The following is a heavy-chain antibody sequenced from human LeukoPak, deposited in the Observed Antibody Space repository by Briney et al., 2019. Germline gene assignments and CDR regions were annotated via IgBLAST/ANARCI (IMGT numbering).Heavy chain of an antibody. CDR1: GYTFTGYY. V-gene: IGHV1-2*02. D-gene: IGHD3-22*01. CDR3: ARGFNVGYYYDSSANY. CDR2: INPNSGGT. Sequence: GASVKVSCKASGYTFTGYYMHWVRQAPGQGPEWMGWINPNSGGTNYAQKFQGRVTMTRDTSISTAYMELSRLRSDDTAVYYCARGFNVGYYYDSSANYWGQGTLVTVSS. J-gene: IGHJ4*02.